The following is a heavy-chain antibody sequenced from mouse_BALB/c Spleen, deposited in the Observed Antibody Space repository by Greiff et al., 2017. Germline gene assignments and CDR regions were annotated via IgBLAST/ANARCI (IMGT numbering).Heavy chain of an antibody. Sequence: EVQLVESGPELVKPGASVKMSCKASGYTFTSYVMHWVKQKPGQGLEWIGYINPYNDGTKYNEKFKGKATLTSDKSSSTAYMELSSLTSEDSAVYYCARGYYDYPYYAMDYWGQGTSVTVSS. CDR1: GYTFTSYV. D-gene: IGHD2-4*01. CDR3: ARGYYDYPYYAMDY. V-gene: IGHV1-14*01. J-gene: IGHJ4*01. CDR2: INPYNDGT.